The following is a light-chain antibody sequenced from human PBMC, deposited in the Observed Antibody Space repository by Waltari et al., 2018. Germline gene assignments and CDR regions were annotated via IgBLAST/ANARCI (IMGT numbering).Light chain of an antibody. Sequence: EIVLTQSPATLSLSPGARATLSCRASQSVTRYVAWYQQRPGQAPRLLIYDASNRATGIPARFSGSGSGTDFTLTISSLEPEDFAVYYCQQRSNWPPITFGQGTRLEIK. J-gene: IGKJ5*01. CDR3: QQRSNWPPIT. CDR1: QSVTRY. CDR2: DAS. V-gene: IGKV3-11*01.